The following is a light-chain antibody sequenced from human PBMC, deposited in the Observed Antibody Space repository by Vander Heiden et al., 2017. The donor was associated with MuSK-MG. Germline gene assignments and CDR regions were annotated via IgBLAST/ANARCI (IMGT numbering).Light chain of an antibody. CDR3: QQRSNWQT. Sequence: EIVFTQSPATQSLSPGERATLFCRASQRVSSYLAWYQQKPGQPPRLLIYDASNRATGIPARFSGSGSGTDFTLTISSLEPEDFAVYYCQQRSNWQTFGPGTKVDIK. CDR1: QRVSSY. CDR2: DAS. V-gene: IGKV3-11*01. J-gene: IGKJ3*01.